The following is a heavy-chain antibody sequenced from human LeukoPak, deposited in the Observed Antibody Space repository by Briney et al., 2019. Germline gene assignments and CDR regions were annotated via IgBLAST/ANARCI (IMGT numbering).Heavy chain of an antibody. CDR3: AKDREIVATIYIDY. CDR2: ISGSGGST. CDR1: GFTFSSYA. J-gene: IGHJ4*02. V-gene: IGHV3-23*01. D-gene: IGHD5-12*01. Sequence: GGSLRRSCAASGFTFSSYAMSWVRQAPGKGLEWVSAISGSGGSTYYADSVKGRFTISRDNSKNTLYLQMNSLRAEDTAVYYCAKDREIVATIYIDYWGQGTLVTVSS.